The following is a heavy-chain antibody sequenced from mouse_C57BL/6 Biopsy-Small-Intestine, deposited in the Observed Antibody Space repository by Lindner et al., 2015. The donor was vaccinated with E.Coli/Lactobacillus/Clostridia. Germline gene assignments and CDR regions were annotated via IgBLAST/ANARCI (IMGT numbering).Heavy chain of an antibody. CDR3: AVGVGATVERRFDY. D-gene: IGHD3-1*01. CDR1: GGTFSSYT. Sequence: SVKVSCKASGGTFSSYTISWVRQAPGQGLEWMGRIIPSLDIANYGQNFQGRVTITADKSTSTAYMELSSLRSEDTAVYYCAVGVGATVERRFDYWGQGTLVTVSS. J-gene: IGHJ4*01. CDR2: IIPSLDIA. V-gene: IGHV1-74*01.